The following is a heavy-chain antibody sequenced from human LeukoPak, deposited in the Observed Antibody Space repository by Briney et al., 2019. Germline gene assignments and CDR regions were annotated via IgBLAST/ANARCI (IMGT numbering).Heavy chain of an antibody. D-gene: IGHD2-2*02. V-gene: IGHV3-15*01. Sequence: PGGSLRLSCAASGFTFSNAWMSWVRQAPGKGLEWVGRIKSKTDGGTTDYAAPVKGRFTISRDDSKNTLYLQMNSLKTEDTAVYYCTTERYQLLYGGANWFDPWGQGTLVTVSS. CDR3: TTERYQLLYGGANWFDP. CDR1: GFTFSNAW. J-gene: IGHJ5*02. CDR2: IKSKTDGGTT.